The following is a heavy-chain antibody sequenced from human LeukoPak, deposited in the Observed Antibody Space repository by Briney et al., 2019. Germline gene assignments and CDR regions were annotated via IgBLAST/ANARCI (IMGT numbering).Heavy chain of an antibody. Sequence: NPSETLSLTCTVSGYSISSGYYWGWIRQPPGKGLEWIGSIYHSGSTYYNPSLKSRVTISVDTSKNQFSLKLSSVTASDTAVYYCARELTYYDILTGYGHDAFDIWGQGTMVTVSS. D-gene: IGHD3-9*01. CDR2: IYHSGST. J-gene: IGHJ3*02. CDR1: GYSISSGYY. V-gene: IGHV4-38-2*02. CDR3: ARELTYYDILTGYGHDAFDI.